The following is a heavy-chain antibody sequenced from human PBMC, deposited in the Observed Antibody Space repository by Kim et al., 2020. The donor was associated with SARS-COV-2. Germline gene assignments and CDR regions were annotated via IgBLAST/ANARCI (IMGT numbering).Heavy chain of an antibody. D-gene: IGHD4-17*01. V-gene: IGHV3-11*05. Sequence: TNYTDSVKGRFTTSRDTAKNSLYLQMNSLRADDTAVYYCARGYGDYGYWGQGTLVTVSS. J-gene: IGHJ4*02. CDR2: T. CDR3: ARGYGDYGY.